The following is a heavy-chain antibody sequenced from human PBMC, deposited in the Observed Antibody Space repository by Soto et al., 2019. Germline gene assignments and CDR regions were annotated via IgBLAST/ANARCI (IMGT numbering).Heavy chain of an antibody. CDR1: GYTFTSYY. J-gene: IGHJ4*02. D-gene: IGHD2-15*01. V-gene: IGHV1-46*01. CDR2: INPSGGST. Sequence: QVQLVQSGAEVKKPGASVKVSCKASGYTFTSYYMHWVRQAPGQGLEWMGIINPSGGSTSYAQKFQGRVTMTRATSTSTVYMELSSLRSEDTAVYYCARGGYCSGGSCYSDGYFDYWGQGTLVTVSS. CDR3: ARGGYCSGGSCYSDGYFDY.